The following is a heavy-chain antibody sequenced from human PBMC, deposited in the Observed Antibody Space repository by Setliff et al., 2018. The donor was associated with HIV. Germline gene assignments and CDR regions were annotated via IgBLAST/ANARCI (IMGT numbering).Heavy chain of an antibody. CDR1: GYTFTGYY. CDR2: INLNTGNT. V-gene: IGHV1-2*02. D-gene: IGHD2-21*02. CDR3: ATSREQVTPTYYYYYMDV. Sequence: GASVKVSCKASGYTFTGYYMHWVRQAPGQGLEWVGCINLNTGNTNYSQKFQGRVIVTRDTSINTAYMELSSLRSEDTAVYYCATSREQVTPTYYYYYMDVWGKGTTVTVSS. J-gene: IGHJ6*03.